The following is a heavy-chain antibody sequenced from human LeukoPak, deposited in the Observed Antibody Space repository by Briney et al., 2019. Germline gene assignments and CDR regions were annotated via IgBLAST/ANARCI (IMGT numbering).Heavy chain of an antibody. CDR1: GFTFSTYW. Sequence: GGSLRLSCAASGFTFSTYWMHWVRQAPGKGLEWVAVIWYDGSNKYYADSVKGRFTISRDNSKNTLYLQMNSLRAKDTAVYYCARDRYSDDYYYYGMDVWGQGTTVTVSS. CDR3: ARDRYSDDYYYYGMDV. D-gene: IGHD4-17*01. CDR2: IWYDGSNK. V-gene: IGHV3-33*08. J-gene: IGHJ6*02.